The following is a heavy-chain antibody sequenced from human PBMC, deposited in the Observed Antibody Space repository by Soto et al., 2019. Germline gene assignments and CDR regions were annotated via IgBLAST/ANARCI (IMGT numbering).Heavy chain of an antibody. CDR1: GFTFSSFW. J-gene: IGHJ4*02. V-gene: IGHV3-7*01. CDR3: ARRAMVRGIPFYYIDS. D-gene: IGHD3-10*01. Sequence: EVHLVESGGGLVQPGGSLRLSCAASGFTFSSFWMSWVRQAPGKGLEWVANMKQDGSEKYYVDSVKGRFTISRDNAKNSLYLQMDSLRAEDTALYYCARRAMVRGIPFYYIDSWGQGTLVTVSS. CDR2: MKQDGSEK.